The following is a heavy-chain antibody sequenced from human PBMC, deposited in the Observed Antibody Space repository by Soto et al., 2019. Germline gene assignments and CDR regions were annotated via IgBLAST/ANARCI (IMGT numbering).Heavy chain of an antibody. J-gene: IGHJ4*02. D-gene: IGHD6-13*01. CDR2: IKAGNGDI. Sequence: QVQLVQSGAEVMQPGASVKVSCKASGYTFTSPATHWVRQAPGQRLEWIGWIKAGNGDIKYSQKFQGRVTFTTDTSANTASMELSSLRSEDTAVYYCATYVGYSNTCLSHWGQGTLVTVPS. CDR1: GYTFTSPA. CDR3: ATYVGYSNTCLSH. V-gene: IGHV1-3*01.